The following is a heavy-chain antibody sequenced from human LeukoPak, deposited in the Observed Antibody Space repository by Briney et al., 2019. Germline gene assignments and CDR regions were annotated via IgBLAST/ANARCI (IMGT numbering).Heavy chain of an antibody. V-gene: IGHV4-61*02. Sequence: SQTLSLTCTVSGGSISSGSYYWSWIRQPAGKGLEWIGRIYTSGSTNYNPSLKSRVTISVDTSKNQFSLKLSSVTAADTAVYYCARDRGSSGWFDYWGQGTLVTVSS. J-gene: IGHJ4*02. CDR1: GGSISSGSYY. D-gene: IGHD3-10*01. CDR2: IYTSGST. CDR3: ARDRGSSGWFDY.